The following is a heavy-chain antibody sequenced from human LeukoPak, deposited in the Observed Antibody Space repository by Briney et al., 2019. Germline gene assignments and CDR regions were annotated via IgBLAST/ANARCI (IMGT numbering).Heavy chain of an antibody. J-gene: IGHJ4*02. CDR1: GYTFTDFY. D-gene: IGHD5-18*01. V-gene: IGHV1-2*02. Sequence: ASVKVSCKTSGYTFTDFYFYWLRQAPGQGLEWVGWIFPRNGDTNYAQKFHDRATLTRDTSISTAYMELSRLTSDDTAIYYCARDGDSPMVDFDYWGQGTLVTVSS. CDR2: IFPRNGDT. CDR3: ARDGDSPMVDFDY.